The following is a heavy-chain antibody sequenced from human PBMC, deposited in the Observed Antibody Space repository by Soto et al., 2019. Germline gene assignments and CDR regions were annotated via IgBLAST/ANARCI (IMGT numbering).Heavy chain of an antibody. CDR3: ARAISGYVT. CDR2: INAGNGDT. CDR1: GINYNTYA. J-gene: IGHJ4*02. D-gene: IGHD5-12*01. V-gene: IGHV1-3*01. Sequence: QVQLVKSGGEMKKPGASVKLSCKTSGINYNTYAIHWVRQAPGQGLEWMGWINAGNGDTRYSQNFQGRVTLTRDTSASTVYMDLYSLKSEDTGVYYCARAISGYVTWGQGTLVTVSS.